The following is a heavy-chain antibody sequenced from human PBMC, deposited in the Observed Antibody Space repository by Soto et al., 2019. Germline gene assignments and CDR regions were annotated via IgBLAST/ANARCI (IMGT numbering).Heavy chain of an antibody. CDR1: GYTFTSYG. CDR2: ISAYNGNT. V-gene: IGHV1-18*01. D-gene: IGHD3-10*01. CDR3: ARDGFRYYGSGSYYNPGSYNWFDP. J-gene: IGHJ5*02. Sequence: ASVKVSCKASGYTFTSYGISWVRQAPGQGLEWMGWISAYNGNTNYAQKLQGRVTMTTDTSTSTAYMELRSLRSDDTAVYYCARDGFRYYGSGSYYNPGSYNWFDPWGQGTLVTVSS.